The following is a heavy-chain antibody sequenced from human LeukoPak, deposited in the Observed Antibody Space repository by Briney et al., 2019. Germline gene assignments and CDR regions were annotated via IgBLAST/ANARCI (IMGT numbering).Heavy chain of an antibody. J-gene: IGHJ2*01. V-gene: IGHV3-23*01. CDR1: GYSFTSYW. CDR3: AKSHGRWYFDL. D-gene: IGHD4-17*01. CDR2: ISGSGGST. Sequence: GESLKISCKGSGYSFTSYWIGWVRQAPGKGLEWVSAISGSGGSTYYADSVKGRFTISRDNSKNTLYLQMNSLRAEDTAVYYCAKSHGRWYFDLWGRGTLVAVSS.